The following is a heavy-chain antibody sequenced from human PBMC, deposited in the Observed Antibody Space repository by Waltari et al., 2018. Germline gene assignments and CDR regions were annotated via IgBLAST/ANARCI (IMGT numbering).Heavy chain of an antibody. CDR3: ARDYNDGSYSPGAFDI. CDR2: IYYSGST. Sequence: QVQLQESGPGLVKPSQTLSLTCTVSGGSISSGGYSWSWTRRPPGKGLEWIGYIYYSGSTYYNPSLKSRVTISVDTSKNQFSLKLSSVTAADTAVYYCARDYNDGSYSPGAFDIWGQGTMVTVSS. J-gene: IGHJ3*02. CDR1: GGSISSGGYS. V-gene: IGHV4-31*03. D-gene: IGHD1-26*01.